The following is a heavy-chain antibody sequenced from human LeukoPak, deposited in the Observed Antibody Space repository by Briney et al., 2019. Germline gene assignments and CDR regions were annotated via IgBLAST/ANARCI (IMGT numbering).Heavy chain of an antibody. Sequence: ASVQVSSKASGYTFLNYGITWVRQAPGQGLEWMGWISPYNGNTKYGQKLQGRVTITTDTPTGTAYIELRSLRSDDTAVYYCARDCASTSSYCYWGQGTLVTVSS. J-gene: IGHJ4*02. CDR3: ARDCASTSSYCY. CDR1: GYTFLNYG. V-gene: IGHV1-18*01. D-gene: IGHD2-2*01. CDR2: ISPYNGNT.